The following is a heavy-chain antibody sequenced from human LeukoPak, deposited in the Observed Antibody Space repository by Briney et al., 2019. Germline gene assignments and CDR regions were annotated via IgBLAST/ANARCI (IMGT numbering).Heavy chain of an antibody. CDR1: GGSISSYY. CDR2: IYYSGST. J-gene: IGHJ4*02. D-gene: IGHD3-22*01. V-gene: IGHV4-59*01. CDR3: ARGDYDSSGYYYFDY. Sequence: SETLSLTCTVSGGSISSYYWSWIRQPPGKGLEWIGYIYYSGSTNYNPSLKSRVTISVDTSKNQFSLKLSSVTAAGTAVYYCARGDYDSSGYYYFDYWGQGTLVTVSS.